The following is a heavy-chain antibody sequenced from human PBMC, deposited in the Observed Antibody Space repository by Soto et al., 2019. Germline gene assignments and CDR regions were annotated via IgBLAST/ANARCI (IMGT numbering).Heavy chain of an antibody. Sequence: QVQLQESGPGLVKPSQTLSLTCTVSGGSISSGGYYWSWIRQHPGKGLEWIGYIYYSGSTYYNPSLKSRVTISGDTSKNQFSLKLSSVTAADTAVYYWAREERITIFGVVDYWGQGTLVTVSS. J-gene: IGHJ4*02. CDR3: AREERITIFGVVDY. D-gene: IGHD3-3*01. CDR2: IYYSGST. CDR1: GGSISSGGYY. V-gene: IGHV4-31*03.